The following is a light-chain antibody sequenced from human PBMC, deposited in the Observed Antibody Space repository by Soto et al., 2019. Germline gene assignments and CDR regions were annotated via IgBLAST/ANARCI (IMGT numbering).Light chain of an antibody. Sequence: QSALTQPASVSGSPGQSITISCTGTSSDVGGYNYVCWYQHHPGKAPKLMIYEVSNRPSGVSNRFSGSKSGNTASLTISGLQAEDEADYYCSSYTGSRTPYVFGTGTKVTVL. CDR3: SSYTGSRTPYV. J-gene: IGLJ1*01. CDR2: EVS. V-gene: IGLV2-14*01. CDR1: SSDVGGYNY.